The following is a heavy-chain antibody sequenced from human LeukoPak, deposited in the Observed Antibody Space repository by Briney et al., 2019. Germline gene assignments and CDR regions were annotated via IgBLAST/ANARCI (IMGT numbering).Heavy chain of an antibody. CDR3: AKGNWRYFDY. Sequence: GGSLRLSCAASGFTFSTYVMSWVRPAPGKGLEWVSAISGSGGSTHYADSVKGRFTISRDNSKNTLYLQMNSLGADDTAVYYCAKGNWRYFDYWGQGTLVTVSS. D-gene: IGHD1-1*01. J-gene: IGHJ4*02. V-gene: IGHV3-23*01. CDR2: ISGSGGST. CDR1: GFTFSTYV.